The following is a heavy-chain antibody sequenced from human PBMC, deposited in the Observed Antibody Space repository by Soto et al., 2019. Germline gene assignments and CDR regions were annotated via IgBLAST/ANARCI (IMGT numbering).Heavy chain of an antibody. CDR2: INHSGNT. CDR1: GGSFSGYY. V-gene: IGHV4-34*01. CDR3: ARTGGMDV. J-gene: IGHJ6*02. Sequence: QVQLQQWGAGLLKPSETLSLTCAVYGGSFSGYYWSWLRQPPGKGPEWIGEINHSGNTKYNPSLESRVTISVDTSKNQFSLKLNSVSAADTAVYYSARTGGMDVWSQGATVTVSS.